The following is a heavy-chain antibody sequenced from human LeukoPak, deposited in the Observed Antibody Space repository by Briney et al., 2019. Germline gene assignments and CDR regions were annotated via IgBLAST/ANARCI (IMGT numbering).Heavy chain of an antibody. CDR3: ARDRGDFWSGYFDY. D-gene: IGHD3-3*01. V-gene: IGHV3-7*01. Sequence: PGGSLRLSCAASGFTFSTYWMSWVRQAPGKGLEWVADMRQDGSEKYYVDSVKGRFTISRDNGKNSLYLQMNSLRVEDTAVYYCARDRGDFWSGYFDYWGQGTLVTVSS. CDR2: MRQDGSEK. J-gene: IGHJ4*02. CDR1: GFTFSTYW.